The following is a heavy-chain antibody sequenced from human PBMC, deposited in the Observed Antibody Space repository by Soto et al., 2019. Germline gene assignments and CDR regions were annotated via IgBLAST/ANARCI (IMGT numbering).Heavy chain of an antibody. D-gene: IGHD3-22*01. CDR3: ASLGKDYYDSSGYYDF. Sequence: QVPLVQSGAEVKKPGSSVKVSCKASGGTFSSYAISWVRQAPGQGLEWMGGIIPIFGTANYAQKFQGRVTITADESTSTAYMELSSLRSEDTDVYYCASLGKDYYDSSGYYDFWGQGTLVTVSS. CDR1: GGTFSSYA. V-gene: IGHV1-69*01. CDR2: IIPIFGTA. J-gene: IGHJ4*02.